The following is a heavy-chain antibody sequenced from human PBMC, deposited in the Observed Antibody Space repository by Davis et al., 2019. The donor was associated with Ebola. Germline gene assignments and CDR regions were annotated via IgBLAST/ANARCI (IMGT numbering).Heavy chain of an antibody. J-gene: IGHJ4*02. CDR2: IYHSGST. CDR3: ARSIAARHHFDY. D-gene: IGHD6-6*01. Sequence: GSLTLSCAVSGYSISSGYHWGWIRQPPGKGLEWIGSIYHSGSTYYTPSLKSRVTISVDTSTNQFSLKLSSVTAADTAVYYCARSIAARHHFDYWGQGTLVTVSS. V-gene: IGHV4-38-2*01. CDR1: GYSISSGYH.